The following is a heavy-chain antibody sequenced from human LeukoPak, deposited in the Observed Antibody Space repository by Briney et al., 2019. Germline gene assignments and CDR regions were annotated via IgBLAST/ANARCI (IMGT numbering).Heavy chain of an antibody. CDR2: IYHSGST. CDR3: ARERGYSGYS. Sequence: PSETLSLTCTVSGYSISSGYYWGWIRQPPGKGLEWIGSIYHSGSTYYNPSLKSRVTISVDTSKNQFSLKLSSVTAADTAVYYCARERGYSGYSWGQGTLVTVSS. V-gene: IGHV4-38-2*02. J-gene: IGHJ4*02. CDR1: GYSISSGYY. D-gene: IGHD5-12*01.